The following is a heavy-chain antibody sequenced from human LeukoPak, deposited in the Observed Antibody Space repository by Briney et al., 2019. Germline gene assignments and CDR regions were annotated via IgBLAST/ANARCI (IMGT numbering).Heavy chain of an antibody. CDR3: ATDRPYYGSGSYYMTH. J-gene: IGHJ4*02. Sequence: GASVKVSCKVSGYTLTGLSMHWVRQAPGKGLEWMGGFDPEDGDTIYAQKFQSRATMTEDTSTDTAYMELSSLRSEDTAVYYCATDRPYYGSGSYYMTHWGQGTLVTVSS. D-gene: IGHD3-10*01. V-gene: IGHV1-24*01. CDR2: FDPEDGDT. CDR1: GYTLTGLS.